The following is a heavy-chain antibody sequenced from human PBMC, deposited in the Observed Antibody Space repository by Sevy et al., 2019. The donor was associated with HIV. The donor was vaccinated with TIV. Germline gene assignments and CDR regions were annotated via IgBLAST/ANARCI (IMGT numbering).Heavy chain of an antibody. CDR3: ARDLGGYGGNSIDY. J-gene: IGHJ4*02. CDR1: GYTFTSYG. V-gene: IGHV1-18*01. Sequence: ASVKVSCKASGYTFTSYGISWVRQAPGQGLEWMGWISAYNGNTNYAQKLQGRVTMTTDTSTSTAYVELRSLRSDDTAIYDCARDLGGYGGNSIDYWGQGTLVTVSS. D-gene: IGHD2-21*02. CDR2: ISAYNGNT.